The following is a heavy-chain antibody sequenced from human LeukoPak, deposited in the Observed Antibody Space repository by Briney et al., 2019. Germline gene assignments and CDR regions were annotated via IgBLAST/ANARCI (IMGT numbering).Heavy chain of an antibody. J-gene: IGHJ3*02. CDR3: ARDLRQWPGAFDI. V-gene: IGHV3-48*04. D-gene: IGHD6-19*01. CDR1: GFTFSSYS. CDR2: ISSSSSTI. Sequence: GGSLRLSCAASGFTFSSYSVNWVRQAPGKGLEWVSYISSSSSTIYYADSVKGRFTISRDNAKNSLYLQMNSLRAEDTAVYYCARDLRQWPGAFDIWGQGTMVTVSS.